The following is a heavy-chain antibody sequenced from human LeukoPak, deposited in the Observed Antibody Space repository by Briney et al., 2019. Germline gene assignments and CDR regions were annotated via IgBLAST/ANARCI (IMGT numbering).Heavy chain of an antibody. Sequence: SETLSLTCSVSGGSIRSYYWSWIRQPPGKGLEWIGYIYYSGSTNYNPSLKSRVTISVDTSKNQFSLKLSSVTAADTAVYYCARGRIVVVPAARPGAFDIWGQGTMVTVSS. D-gene: IGHD2-2*01. V-gene: IGHV4-59*12. CDR3: ARGRIVVVPAARPGAFDI. CDR1: GGSIRSYY. J-gene: IGHJ3*02. CDR2: IYYSGST.